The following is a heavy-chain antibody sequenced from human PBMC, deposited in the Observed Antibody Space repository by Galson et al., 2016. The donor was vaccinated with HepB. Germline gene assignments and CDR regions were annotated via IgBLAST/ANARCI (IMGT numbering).Heavy chain of an antibody. J-gene: IGHJ4*02. D-gene: IGHD3-10*01. V-gene: IGHV3-53*01. Sequence: LRLSCAVSGLTVGNNYMSWVRQVPGKGLEWVSVIYSGGSTFYADSEKGRFTISRDGSRNTVYLQMNNLGVEDTAVYYCARLLFGDLSRTYWGQGTLVTVSS. CDR3: ARLLFGDLSRTY. CDR2: IYSGGST. CDR1: GLTVGNNY.